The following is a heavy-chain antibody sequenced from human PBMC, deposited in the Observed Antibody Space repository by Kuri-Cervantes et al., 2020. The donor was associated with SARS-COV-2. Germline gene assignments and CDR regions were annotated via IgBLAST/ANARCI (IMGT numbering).Heavy chain of an antibody. Sequence: GSLRLSCTVSGGSISSSSYYWGWIRQPPGKGLEWIGSIYYSGSTYYDPSLKSRVTISVDTSKNRFSLKLSSVTAADTAVYYCARGGVVPVSFDYWGQGTLVTVSS. CDR3: ARGGVVPVSFDY. D-gene: IGHD2-21*01. CDR2: IYYSGST. CDR1: GGSISSSSYY. J-gene: IGHJ4*02. V-gene: IGHV4-39*07.